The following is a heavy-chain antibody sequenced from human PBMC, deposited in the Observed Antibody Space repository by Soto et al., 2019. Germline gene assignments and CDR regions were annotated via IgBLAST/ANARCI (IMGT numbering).Heavy chain of an antibody. CDR1: GGSISSYY. D-gene: IGHD4-17*01. V-gene: IGHV4-59*01. J-gene: IGHJ2*01. Sequence: QVQLQESGPGLVKPSETLSLTCTVSGGSISSYYWSWIRQPPGKGLEWIGYIYYSGSTNYNPSLTSRVTISVDTSKNQCSLKLSSVTAADTAVYYCARVPDYGDFYWYFDLWGRGTLVTVSS. CDR3: ARVPDYGDFYWYFDL. CDR2: IYYSGST.